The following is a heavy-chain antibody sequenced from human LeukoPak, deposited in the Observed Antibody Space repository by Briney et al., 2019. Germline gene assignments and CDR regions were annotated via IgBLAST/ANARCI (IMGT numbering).Heavy chain of an antibody. D-gene: IGHD6-19*01. V-gene: IGHV1-3*01. CDR3: ARWAGSSGRYYDY. CDR1: GYTFTSYA. Sequence: WASVKVSCKASGYTFTSYAMHWVRQAPGQRLEWMGWINAGNGNTKYSQKFQGRVTITRDTSASTAYMELSSLRSEDTAVYYCARWAGSSGRYYDYWGQGTLVTVSS. J-gene: IGHJ4*02. CDR2: INAGNGNT.